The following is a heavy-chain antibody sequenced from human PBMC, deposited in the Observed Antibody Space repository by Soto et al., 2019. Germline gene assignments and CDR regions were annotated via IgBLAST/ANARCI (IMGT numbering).Heavy chain of an antibody. D-gene: IGHD6-6*01. V-gene: IGHV3-13*01. CDR1: GFTFSSYD. CDR2: IGTAGDT. Sequence: EVQLVESGGGLVQPGGSLRLSCAASGFTFSSYDMHWVRQATGKGLEWVSAIGTAGDTYYPGSVKGRFTISRENAKNSLYLQMNSLRAGYTAVYYCARDRVSIDSNYYYYGMDVWGQGTTVTVSS. CDR3: ARDRVSIDSNYYYYGMDV. J-gene: IGHJ6*02.